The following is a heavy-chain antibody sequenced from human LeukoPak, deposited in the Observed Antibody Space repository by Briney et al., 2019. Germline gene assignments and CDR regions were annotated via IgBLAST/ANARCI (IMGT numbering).Heavy chain of an antibody. CDR2: ISWNSGSI. V-gene: IGHV3-9*01. D-gene: IGHD3-3*01. Sequence: GGSLRLSCAASGFTFDDYAMHWVRHAPGKGLEWVSGISWNSGSIVYAESVKGRFTISRDNAKNSLYLQMNSLRAEDTALYYCAKGLRFLEWLFPEENYYYYGMDVWGQGPTVTVSS. CDR1: GFTFDDYA. CDR3: AKGLRFLEWLFPEENYYYYGMDV. J-gene: IGHJ6*02.